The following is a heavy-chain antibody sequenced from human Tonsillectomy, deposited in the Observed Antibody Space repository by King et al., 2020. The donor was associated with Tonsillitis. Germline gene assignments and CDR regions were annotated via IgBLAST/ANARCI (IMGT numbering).Heavy chain of an antibody. CDR3: ARVYPAADYYYGMDV. V-gene: IGHV4-61*01. J-gene: IGHJ6*02. CDR1: GGSVSSGRYY. Sequence: VQLQESGPGLVKPSETLSLTCTVSGGSVSSGRYYWSWIRQPPGKGLEWIGYIYYSGNTNYNPSLRSRVTMSEDTSKNQFSLKLGSVTAADTAVYYCARVYPAADYYYGMDVWGQGTTVTVSS. D-gene: IGHD2-2*01. CDR2: IYYSGNT.